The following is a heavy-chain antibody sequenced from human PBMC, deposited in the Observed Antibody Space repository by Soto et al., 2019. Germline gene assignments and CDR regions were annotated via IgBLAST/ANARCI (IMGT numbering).Heavy chain of an antibody. CDR2: IYYSGST. CDR3: AGDNSGYCSGGSCYSDEYFQH. D-gene: IGHD2-15*01. J-gene: IGHJ1*01. Sequence: SETLSLTCTVSGGSISSGGYYWSWIRQHPGKGLEWIGYIYYSGSTYYNPSLKSRVTISVDTSKNQFSLKLGSVTAADTAVYYCAGDNSGYCSGGSCYSDEYFQHWGQGTLVTVSS. V-gene: IGHV4-31*03. CDR1: GGSISSGGYY.